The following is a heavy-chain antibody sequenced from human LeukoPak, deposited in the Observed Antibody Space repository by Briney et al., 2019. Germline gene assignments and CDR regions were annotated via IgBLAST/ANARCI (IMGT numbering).Heavy chain of an antibody. CDR2: IKQDGSEK. J-gene: IGHJ4*02. CDR3: ARDGAPDAHCSSSSCAIR. Sequence: PGGSLRLSCAASGFTVSRYWMHWVRQAPGKGLEWVANIKQDGSEKYYVDSVKGRFTISRDNAKNSLYLQMNSLRAEDTAVYYCARDGAPDAHCSSSSCAIRWGQGTLVTVSS. CDR1: GFTVSRYW. D-gene: IGHD2-2*01. V-gene: IGHV3-7*01.